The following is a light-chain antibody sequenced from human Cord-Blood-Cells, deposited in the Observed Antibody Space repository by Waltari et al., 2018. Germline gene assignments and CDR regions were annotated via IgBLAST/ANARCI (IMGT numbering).Light chain of an antibody. CDR1: SSYVGSYNL. CDR2: KGS. J-gene: IGLJ3*02. Sequence: QSALTQPASVSGSPGQSITISCTGTSSYVGSYNLVSWYQQHPGKAPKLMIYKGSKRPSGVSNRFSGSKSGNTASLTISGLQAEDEADYYCCSYAGSSTVFGGGTKLTVL. CDR3: CSYAGSSTV. V-gene: IGLV2-23*01.